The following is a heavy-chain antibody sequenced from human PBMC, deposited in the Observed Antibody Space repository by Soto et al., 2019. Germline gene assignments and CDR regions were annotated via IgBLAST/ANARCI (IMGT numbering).Heavy chain of an antibody. D-gene: IGHD3-10*01. Sequence: EVQLMESGGGLVQPGGSLRLSCAASGFTFDNYAMNWVRQAPGKGLEWVSGISATGGSTYYAASVRGRFGISRDNSKNNLDLQMNSLRAEDTAVYYCARSLDVFLWLGELLSVGFDSWAQGTLVTASS. V-gene: IGHV3-23*01. CDR3: ARSLDVFLWLGELLSVGFDS. J-gene: IGHJ4*02. CDR1: GFTFDNYA. CDR2: ISATGGST.